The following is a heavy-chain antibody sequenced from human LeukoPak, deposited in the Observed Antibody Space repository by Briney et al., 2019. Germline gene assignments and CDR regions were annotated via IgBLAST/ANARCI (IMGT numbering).Heavy chain of an antibody. CDR2: IYTSGST. CDR1: GGSISSYY. J-gene: IGHJ3*02. CDR3: ARDRTEFTGVDAFDI. D-gene: IGHD1-14*01. Sequence: SETLSLTCTVSGGSISSYYWSWIRQPAGKGLEWIGRIYTSGSTNYNPSLKSRVTMSVDTSKNQFSLKLSSVTAADTAVYYCARDRTEFTGVDAFDIWGQGTMVTVSS. V-gene: IGHV4-4*07.